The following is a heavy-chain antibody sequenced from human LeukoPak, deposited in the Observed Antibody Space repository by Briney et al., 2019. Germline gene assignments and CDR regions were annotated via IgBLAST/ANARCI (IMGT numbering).Heavy chain of an antibody. CDR3: AKRPLHGSGSFYTFEY. Sequence: GGSLRLSCAASGFTFSTYAMSWVRQAPGKGLEWVSTIIGSGGSTYYADSVKGRFTIPRDNSENTLYLQTNSLRAEDTAVYYCAKRPLHGSGSFYTFEYWGQGTLVTVSS. CDR1: GFTFSTYA. V-gene: IGHV3-23*01. CDR2: IIGSGGST. J-gene: IGHJ4*02. D-gene: IGHD3-10*01.